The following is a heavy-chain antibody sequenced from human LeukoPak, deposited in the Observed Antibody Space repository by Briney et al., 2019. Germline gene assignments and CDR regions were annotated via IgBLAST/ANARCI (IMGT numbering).Heavy chain of an antibody. D-gene: IGHD3-22*01. V-gene: IGHV3-30*02. CDR2: IRYDGSNK. CDR1: GFTFSSYG. Sequence: PGGSLRLSCAASGFTFSSYGMHWVRQAPGKGLEWVAFIRYDGSNKYYADSVKGRFTISRDNSKNTLYLQMNSLRAEDTAVYYCAKERKKYYYDSSGYYCWGQGTLVTVSS. J-gene: IGHJ1*01. CDR3: AKERKKYYYDSSGYYC.